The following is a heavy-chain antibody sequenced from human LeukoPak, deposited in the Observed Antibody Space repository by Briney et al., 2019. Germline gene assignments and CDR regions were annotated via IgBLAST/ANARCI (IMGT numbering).Heavy chain of an antibody. D-gene: IGHD3-3*01. CDR1: GFTVSSNE. CDR2: LSSSGSAF. V-gene: IGHV3-48*03. J-gene: IGHJ4*02. Sequence: GGSLRLSCAASGFTVSSNEMSWVRQAPGKGLEWIAYLSSSGSAFSYADSVKGRFTIARDNAKNSVYLEMNSLRADDTAVYYCARSARLMKGVVEVTALDDWGQGTLVTVSS. CDR3: ARSARLMKGVVEVTALDD.